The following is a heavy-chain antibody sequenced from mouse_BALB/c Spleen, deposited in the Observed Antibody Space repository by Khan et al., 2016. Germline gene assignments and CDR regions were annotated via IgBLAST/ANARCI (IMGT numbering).Heavy chain of an antibody. J-gene: IGHJ4*01. D-gene: IGHD2-14*01. CDR3: ARVRRAMDY. Sequence: EVELVESGGGLVQPGGSLKLSCAASGFTFSTYAMSWVRQTPDKRLELVATINSNGGSTYYPDNVKGRFTISRDNAKTTLYLQMSSLKSEDTALYYCARVRRAMDYWGQGTSVTVSS. CDR2: INSNGGST. V-gene: IGHV5-6-3*01. CDR1: GFTFSTYA.